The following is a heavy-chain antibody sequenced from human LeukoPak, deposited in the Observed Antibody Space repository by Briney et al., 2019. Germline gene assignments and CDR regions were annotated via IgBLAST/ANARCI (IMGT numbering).Heavy chain of an antibody. Sequence: SETLSLTCTVSGGSISSSDYYWGWIRQPPGKGLEWIGSIYYGGSTYYNPSLKSRVTISVDTSMNQFSLKLSFVTTADTAVYYCASETDTTMRDWGQGTLVTVSS. CDR1: GGSISSSDYY. CDR3: ASETDTTMRD. D-gene: IGHD5-18*01. J-gene: IGHJ4*02. V-gene: IGHV4-39*01. CDR2: IYYGGST.